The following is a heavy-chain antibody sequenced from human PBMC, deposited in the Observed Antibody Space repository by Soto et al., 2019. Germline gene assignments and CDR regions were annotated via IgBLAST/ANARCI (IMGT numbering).Heavy chain of an antibody. CDR3: AAGDYHDTSGYSSDY. J-gene: IGHJ4*02. Sequence: SVKVSCKASGFTFITSTVQRVRQARGQPLERLGWIVVGSGNTIYAQNFQERGTFTRNESTSTAYMELSSLRFEDSCVYYCAAGDYHDTSGYSSDYWGQGTLVSVSS. V-gene: IGHV1-58*01. CDR1: GFTFITST. D-gene: IGHD3-3*01. CDR2: IVVGSGNT.